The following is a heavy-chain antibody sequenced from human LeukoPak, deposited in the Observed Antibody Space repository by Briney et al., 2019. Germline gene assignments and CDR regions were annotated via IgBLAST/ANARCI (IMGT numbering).Heavy chain of an antibody. CDR3: AKDPNFYYCMDV. V-gene: IGHV3-23*01. CDR2: ISGRRDST. J-gene: IGHJ6*03. Sequence: PGGTLRLSCAASGFTFSSYGMSWVRQAPGKGLEWDSTISGRRDSTSYADSVKGRFTISRDNSKNTLYLQMNSLRAEDTAVYYCAKDPNFYYCMDVWGKGTTVTISS. CDR1: GFTFSSYG.